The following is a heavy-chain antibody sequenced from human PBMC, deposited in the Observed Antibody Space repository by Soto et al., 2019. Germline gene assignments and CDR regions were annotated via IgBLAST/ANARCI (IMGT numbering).Heavy chain of an antibody. CDR1: GFPLNTHW. CDR3: ARAMTSVGAAAKGDF. D-gene: IGHD1-26*01. Sequence: EVPLVASGGGVILPGGSLRLPCAASGFPLNTHWMHWVRQAPGKGVVWVSRINSDGSITNYAESVKGRFSISRDNPRNTLYLQMNSLSPEDTAVYYCARAMTSVGAAAKGDFWGQGTLVTVSS. V-gene: IGHV3-74*01. CDR2: INSDGSIT. J-gene: IGHJ4*02.